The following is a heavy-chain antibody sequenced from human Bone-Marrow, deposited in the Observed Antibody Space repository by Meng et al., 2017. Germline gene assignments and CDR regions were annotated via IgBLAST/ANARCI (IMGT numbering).Heavy chain of an antibody. Sequence: QVQLVQAGAEVKKPGASAKVSCKASGYTFTGYYMHWVRQAPGQGLEWMGRINPNSGGTNYAQKFQGRVTMTRDTSISTAYMELSRLRSDDTAVYYCARADHPTTVPNLDYWGQGTLVTVSS. CDR2: INPNSGGT. D-gene: IGHD4-17*01. CDR3: ARADHPTTVPNLDY. CDR1: GYTFTGYY. J-gene: IGHJ4*02. V-gene: IGHV1-2*06.